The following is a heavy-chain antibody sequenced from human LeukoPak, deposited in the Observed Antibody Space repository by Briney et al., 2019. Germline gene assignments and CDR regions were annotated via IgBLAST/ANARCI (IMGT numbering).Heavy chain of an antibody. CDR3: ESHSVASHYFDY. CDR2: IYTSGST. J-gene: IGHJ4*02. CDR1: GGSISSYY. V-gene: IGHV4-4*07. D-gene: IGHD6-19*01. Sequence: SETLSLTCTVSGGSISSYYWSWVRQPAGKGLEWIGRIYTSGSTNYNPSLKSRVTMSVDPSKNQFALKLSSETAADTAVYYCESHSVASHYFDYWGQGTLVTVSS.